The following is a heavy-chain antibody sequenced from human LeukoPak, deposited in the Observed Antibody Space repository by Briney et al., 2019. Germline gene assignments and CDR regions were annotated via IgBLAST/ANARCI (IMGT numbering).Heavy chain of an antibody. Sequence: GGSLRLSSAAYTFTFCSNSRIWLRQAPGKGLEWVSSISSSSNYIYYADLVKGRFTISRDNAKNSLYLQMNSLRAEDTAVYYCARDHGSSGAGYYYYGMYVWGQGTTVTVSS. CDR2: ISSSSNYI. D-gene: IGHD2-15*01. CDR1: TFTFCSNS. V-gene: IGHV3-21*01. J-gene: IGHJ6*02. CDR3: ARDHGSSGAGYYYYGMYV.